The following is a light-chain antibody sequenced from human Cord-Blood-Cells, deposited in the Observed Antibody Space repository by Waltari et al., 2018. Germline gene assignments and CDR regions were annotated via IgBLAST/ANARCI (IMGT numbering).Light chain of an antibody. Sequence: WYQQHPGKDPKLMIYDVSKRPSGVSNRFSGSKSGNTASLTISGLQAEDEADYYCSSYTSSSTWVFGGGTKLTVL. CDR2: DVS. V-gene: IGLV2-14*04. CDR3: SSYTSSSTWV. J-gene: IGLJ3*02.